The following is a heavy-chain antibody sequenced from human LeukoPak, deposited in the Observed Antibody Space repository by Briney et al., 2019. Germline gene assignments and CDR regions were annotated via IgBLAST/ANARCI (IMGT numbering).Heavy chain of an antibody. CDR3: AREGYDSSGYYGY. CDR1: GFTFSSYA. CDR2: IYSGGST. J-gene: IGHJ4*02. V-gene: IGHV3-53*01. Sequence: GGSLRLSCAASGFTFSSYAMSWVRQAPGKGLEWVSVIYSGGSTYYADSVKGRFTISRDNSKNTLYLQMNSLRAEDTAVYYCAREGYDSSGYYGYWGQGTLVTVSS. D-gene: IGHD3-22*01.